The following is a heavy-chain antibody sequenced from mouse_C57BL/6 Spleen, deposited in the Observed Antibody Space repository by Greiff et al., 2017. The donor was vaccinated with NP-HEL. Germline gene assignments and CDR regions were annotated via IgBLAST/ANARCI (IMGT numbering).Heavy chain of an antibody. CDR1: EYAFPSHD. J-gene: IGHJ4*01. V-gene: IGHV5-2*01. D-gene: IGHD1-1*01. Sequence: EVMLVESGGGLVQPGESLKLSCESNEYAFPSHDMSWVRQTPEKRLELVAAINSDGGSTYYPDTMESRFIISRDNTKKTLYLQMSSLRSEDTALYYCARQGYYGAMDYWGQGTSVTVAS. CDR2: INSDGGST. CDR3: ARQGYYGAMDY.